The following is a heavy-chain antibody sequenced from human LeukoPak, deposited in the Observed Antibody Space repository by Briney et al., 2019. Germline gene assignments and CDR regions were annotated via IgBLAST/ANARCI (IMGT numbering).Heavy chain of an antibody. Sequence: GASVKVSCKASGYTFSAYNMHWVRQAPGQGLEWMGWINPNSGGTNCAQKFQGRVTMTRDTSISTAYMDLSRLRSDDTAVYYCARDPSTITIFGVVIHNWFDPWGQGTLVTVSS. CDR3: ARDPSTITIFGVVIHNWFDP. D-gene: IGHD3-3*01. V-gene: IGHV1-2*02. J-gene: IGHJ5*02. CDR1: GYTFSAYN. CDR2: INPNSGGT.